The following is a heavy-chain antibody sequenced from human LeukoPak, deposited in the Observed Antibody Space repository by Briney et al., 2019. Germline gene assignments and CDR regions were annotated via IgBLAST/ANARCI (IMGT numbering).Heavy chain of an antibody. Sequence: SVKVSCKASGGTFSSYAISWVRQAPGQGLEWMGRIIPIFGTANYAQKFQGRVTITTDESTSTAYMELSSLRSEDTAVYYCARGDYYDSSGYGIDYWGQGTLVSVSS. CDR2: IIPIFGTA. D-gene: IGHD3-22*01. J-gene: IGHJ4*02. CDR1: GGTFSSYA. V-gene: IGHV1-69*05. CDR3: ARGDYYDSSGYGIDY.